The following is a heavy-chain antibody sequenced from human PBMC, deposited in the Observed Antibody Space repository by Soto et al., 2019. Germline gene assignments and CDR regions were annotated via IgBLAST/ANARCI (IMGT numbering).Heavy chain of an antibody. CDR2: IDPSGGGT. D-gene: IGHD2-15*01. V-gene: IGHV1-46*01. Sequence: QVQLVQSGAEVKKPGASVKVSCKASGYTFTIYYMHWVRLAPGQGLEWMGIIDPSGGGTSYAQKFQGRLTMTRDTSTSTVYMELSSLRSEDTAVYYCARDRVDCSGGNCWRSVEDTWGQGTLVTVSS. CDR3: ARDRVDCSGGNCWRSVEDT. J-gene: IGHJ5*02. CDR1: GYTFTIYY.